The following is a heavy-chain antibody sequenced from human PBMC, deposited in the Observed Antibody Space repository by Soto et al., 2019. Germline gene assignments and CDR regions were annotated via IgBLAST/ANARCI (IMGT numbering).Heavy chain of an antibody. CDR3: ARVRMVRGVPYYFDY. D-gene: IGHD3-10*01. CDR1: GGSFSGYY. CDR2: INHSGST. V-gene: IGHV4-34*01. Sequence: SETLSLTCAVYGGSFSGYYWSWIRQPPGKGLEWIGEINHSGSTNYNPSLKSRVTISVDTSKNQFSLKLSSVTAADTAVYYCARVRMVRGVPYYFDYWGQGTLVTVSS. J-gene: IGHJ4*02.